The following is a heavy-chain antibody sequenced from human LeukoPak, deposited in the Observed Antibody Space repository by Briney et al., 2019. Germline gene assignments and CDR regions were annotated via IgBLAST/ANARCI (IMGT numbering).Heavy chain of an antibody. CDR1: GFTFSNFA. Sequence: GGSLRLSCATSGFTFSNFAMNWVRQAPGKGLEWVANINQDGSEKYYVDSVKGRFTISRDNAKNSLYLQMNSLRAEDTAVYYCARGPTRANSTDYWGQGALVTVSS. J-gene: IGHJ4*02. D-gene: IGHD2/OR15-2a*01. CDR3: ARGPTRANSTDY. CDR2: INQDGSEK. V-gene: IGHV3-7*01.